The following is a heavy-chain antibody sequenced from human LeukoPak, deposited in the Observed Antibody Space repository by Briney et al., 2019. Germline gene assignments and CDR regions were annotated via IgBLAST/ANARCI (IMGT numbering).Heavy chain of an antibody. V-gene: IGHV3-23*01. CDR1: GFTFSNYA. J-gene: IGHJ4*02. CDR2: ISGSGVST. Sequence: GGSLRLSCAASGFTFSNYAMSWVRQAPGKGLEWVSAISGSGVSTYYADSVKGRFTISRDNSKNTLYLQMNGLRAEDTAVYYCAKAVRGPDILTGYYTGGYFDYWGQGTLVTVSS. CDR3: AKAVRGPDILTGYYTGGYFDY. D-gene: IGHD3-9*01.